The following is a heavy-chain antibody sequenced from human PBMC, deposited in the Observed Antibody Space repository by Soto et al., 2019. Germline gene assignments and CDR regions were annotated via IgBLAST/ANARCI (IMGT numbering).Heavy chain of an antibody. D-gene: IGHD2-21*02. CDR2: IYYSGST. CDR1: GGSISSSTYY. CDR3: ATTPTIRCGGDCYYFDY. V-gene: IGHV4-39*01. J-gene: IGHJ4*02. Sequence: QLQLQESGPGLVKPSETLSLTCTVSGGSISSSTYYWGWIRQPPGKGLEGIGSIYYSGSTFYNPSLKSRVTISVDTSKNQFSLKLSSVTAADTAVYYCATTPTIRCGGDCYYFDYWGQGTLVTVSS.